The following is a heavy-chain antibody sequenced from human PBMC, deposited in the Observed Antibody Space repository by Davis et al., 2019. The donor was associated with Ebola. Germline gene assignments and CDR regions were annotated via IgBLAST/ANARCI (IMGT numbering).Heavy chain of an antibody. J-gene: IGHJ4*02. Sequence: GESLKISCAASGFTFSSYGMHWVRQAPGKGLEWVAVIWYDGSNKYYADSVKGRFTISRDNSKNTLYLQMNSLRAEDTAVYYCARGLKGAIPDYWGQGTLVTVSS. CDR3: ARGLKGAIPDY. CDR2: IWYDGSNK. V-gene: IGHV3-33*01. CDR1: GFTFSSYG. D-gene: IGHD2-21*01.